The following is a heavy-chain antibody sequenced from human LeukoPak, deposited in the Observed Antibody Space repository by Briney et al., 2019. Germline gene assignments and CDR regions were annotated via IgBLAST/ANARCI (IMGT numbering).Heavy chain of an antibody. Sequence: SETLSLTCAVYGGSFSGYYWSWIRQPPVKVLEWIGEINHSGSTNYNPSLKSRVTISVDTSKNQFSLKLSSVTAADTAVYYCARLNYYDSSGYYNSKKYYFGYWGQGTLVTVSS. J-gene: IGHJ4*02. CDR2: INHSGST. CDR1: GGSFSGYY. V-gene: IGHV4-34*01. D-gene: IGHD3-22*01. CDR3: ARLNYYDSSGYYNSKKYYFGY.